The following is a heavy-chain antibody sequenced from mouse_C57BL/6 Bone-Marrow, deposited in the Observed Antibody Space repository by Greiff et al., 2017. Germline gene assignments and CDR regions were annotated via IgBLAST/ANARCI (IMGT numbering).Heavy chain of an antibody. V-gene: IGHV6-3*01. CDR3: TARSNYCDY. D-gene: IGHD5-1*01. J-gene: IGHJ2*01. Sequence: EVKVVESGGGLVQPGGSMKFSCVASGFTFSNYWMNWVRQSPEKGLEWVAQIRLKSDNYATHYEVSVKGRFTIARDYSKSSVYLQMNNLRAKATGIYYCTARSNYCDYWGQGTTLTVSS. CDR1: GFTFSNYW. CDR2: IRLKSDNYAT.